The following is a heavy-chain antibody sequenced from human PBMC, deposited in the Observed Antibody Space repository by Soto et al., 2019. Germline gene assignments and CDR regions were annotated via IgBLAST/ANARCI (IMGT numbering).Heavy chain of an antibody. J-gene: IGHJ5*02. CDR1: GGSISSGDYY. CDR3: ARDEHWGYVWLHP. D-gene: IGHD7-27*01. V-gene: IGHV4-31*03. Sequence: QVQLQESGPGLVKPSQTLSLTCSVSGGSISSGDYYWSWIRQHPGKGLEWIGYIYHSGSAYYNPFHTIRLTMSVATSMNQFSLNLTSATAADTAVYYCARDEHWGYVWLHPWSPGTLVTVSS. CDR2: IYHSGSA.